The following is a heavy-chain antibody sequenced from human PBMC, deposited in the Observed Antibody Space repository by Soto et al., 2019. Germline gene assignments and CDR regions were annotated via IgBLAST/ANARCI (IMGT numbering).Heavy chain of an antibody. CDR2: INHSGST. Sequence: SETLSLTCAVYGGSFSGYYWSWIRQPPGKGLEWIGEINHSGSTNYNPSLKSRATISVDTSKNQFSLKLSSVTAADTAVYYCARGSIAVAGRWFDPWGQGTLVTVSS. CDR3: ARGSIAVAGRWFDP. CDR1: GGSFSGYY. D-gene: IGHD6-19*01. J-gene: IGHJ5*02. V-gene: IGHV4-34*01.